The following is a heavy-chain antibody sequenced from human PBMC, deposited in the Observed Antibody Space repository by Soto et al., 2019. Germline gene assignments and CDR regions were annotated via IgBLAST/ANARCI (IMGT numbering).Heavy chain of an antibody. CDR2: ISSSSSTI. V-gene: IGHV3-48*01. CDR3: ARDRRMTATNWFDP. CDR1: GFTFSSYS. D-gene: IGHD2-21*02. J-gene: IGHJ5*02. Sequence: EVQLVESGGGLVQPGGSLRLSCAASGFTFSSYSMNWVRQAPGKGLEWVSYISSSSSTIYYADSVKGRFTISRDNAKNSLYLQMNSLRAEDTAVYYCARDRRMTATNWFDPWGHGTLVTVSS.